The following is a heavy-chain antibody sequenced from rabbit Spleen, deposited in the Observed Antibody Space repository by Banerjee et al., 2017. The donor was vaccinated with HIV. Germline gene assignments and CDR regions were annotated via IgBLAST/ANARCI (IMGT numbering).Heavy chain of an antibody. D-gene: IGHD2-1*01. Sequence: QEQLEESGGGLVKPEGSLTLTCKASGFSFSDRDVMCWVRQAPGKGLEWIACINTATGKPVYASWAKGRFTISRTSSTTVTLQMTSLTAADTATYFCARGSATMTMMITGFFFNLWGPGTLVTVS. V-gene: IGHV1S45*01. CDR1: GFSFSDRDV. CDR3: ARGSATMTMMITGFFFNL. CDR2: INTATGKP. J-gene: IGHJ4*01.